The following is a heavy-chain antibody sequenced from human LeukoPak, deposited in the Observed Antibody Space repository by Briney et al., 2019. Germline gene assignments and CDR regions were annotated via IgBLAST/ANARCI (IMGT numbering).Heavy chain of an antibody. D-gene: IGHD1-26*01. J-gene: IGHJ4*02. CDR2: ISGSGGST. CDR1: GFTFSSYA. Sequence: GGSLRLSCAASGFTFSSYAMSWVRQAPEKGLEWVSAISGSGGSTYYADSVKGRFTISRDNSKNTLYLQMNSLRAEDTAVYYCAKAYFEDKWELLRPVTIPGYSDYWGQGTLVTVSS. CDR3: AKAYFEDKWELLRPVTIPGYSDY. V-gene: IGHV3-23*01.